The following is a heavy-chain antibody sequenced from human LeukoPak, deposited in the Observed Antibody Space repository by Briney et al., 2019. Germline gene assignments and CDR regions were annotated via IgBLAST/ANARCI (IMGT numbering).Heavy chain of an antibody. V-gene: IGHV1-2*02. CDR1: GYTFSNNY. D-gene: IGHD3-10*01. Sequence: ASVRVSCKASGYTFSNNYMHWVRQAPGQGLEWMGWVNPDSGDTKYEQKFQGRVTMTRDTSINTAYMELSGLRSDDTAVYYCASPSLASGKYYEYWGQGTLVTVSS. CDR2: VNPDSGDT. J-gene: IGHJ4*02. CDR3: ASPSLASGKYYEY.